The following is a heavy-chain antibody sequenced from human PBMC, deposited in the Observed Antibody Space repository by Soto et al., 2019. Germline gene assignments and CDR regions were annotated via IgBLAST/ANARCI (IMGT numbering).Heavy chain of an antibody. CDR3: AKRRERYYDFWSARAPSWFDP. J-gene: IGHJ5*02. V-gene: IGHV4-34*01. CDR1: GGSFSGYY. CDR2: INHSGST. D-gene: IGHD3-3*01. Sequence: LSLTCAVYGGSFSGYYWSWIRQPPGKGLEWIGEINHSGSTNYNPSLKSRVTISVDTSKNQFSLKLSSVTAADTAVYYCAKRRERYYDFWSARAPSWFDPWGQGTLVTVSS.